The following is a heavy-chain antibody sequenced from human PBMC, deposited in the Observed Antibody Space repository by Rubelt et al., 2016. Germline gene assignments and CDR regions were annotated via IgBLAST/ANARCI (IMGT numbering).Heavy chain of an antibody. CDR1: GGSFSGYY. J-gene: IGHJ4*02. D-gene: IGHD5-24*01. CDR2: INHSGST. V-gene: IGHV4-34*01. Sequence: QVQLQQWGAGLLKPSETLSLTCAVYGGSFSGYYWSWIRQPPGKGLEWIGEINHSGSTNYNPSLKSRVTISVDTSKNQFSLKLSSVTAADTAVYYCARISRDRYNLAFDYWGQGTLVTVSS. CDR3: ARISRDRYNLAFDY.